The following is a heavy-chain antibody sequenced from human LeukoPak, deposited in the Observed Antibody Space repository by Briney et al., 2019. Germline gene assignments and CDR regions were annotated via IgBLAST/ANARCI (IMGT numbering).Heavy chain of an antibody. J-gene: IGHJ4*02. Sequence: GGSLRLSCAASGFTFSSYAMSWVRQAPGKGLEWVSAISGSGGSTYYADSVKGRFTISRDNSKNTLYLQMNSLRAEDTAVYYCAKVGGGSGWHPYFDYWGQGTLVTVSS. CDR3: AKVGGGSGWHPYFDY. CDR1: GFTFSSYA. V-gene: IGHV3-23*01. D-gene: IGHD6-19*01. CDR2: ISGSGGST.